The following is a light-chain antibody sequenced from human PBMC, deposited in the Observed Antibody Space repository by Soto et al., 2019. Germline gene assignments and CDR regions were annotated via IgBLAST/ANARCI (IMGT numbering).Light chain of an antibody. J-gene: IGLJ2*01. CDR2: GNN. CDR1: TSNIENNY. CDR3: GTWDSRLSAVV. Sequence: QSVLTQPPSVSAAPGQKVSISCSGDTSNIENNYVSWYQQLPGTAPKLLIYGNNKRPSGIPDRFSGSKSGTSATLGITGLQTGDEADYYCGTWDSRLSAVVFGGGTKVTVL. V-gene: IGLV1-51*01.